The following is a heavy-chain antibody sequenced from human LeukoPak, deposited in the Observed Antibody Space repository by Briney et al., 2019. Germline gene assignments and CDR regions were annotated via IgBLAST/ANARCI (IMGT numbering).Heavy chain of an antibody. CDR2: IYYSGST. D-gene: IGHD3-22*01. V-gene: IGHV4-59*08. J-gene: IGHJ4*02. Sequence: PSETLSLTCTVSGGSISSYYWSWIRQPPGKGLEWIGYIYYSGSTNYNPSLKSRVTISVDTSKNQFSLKLSSVTAADTAVYYCARHFYDSSGYYSDYWGQGTLVTVSS. CDR3: ARHFYDSSGYYSDY. CDR1: GGSISSYY.